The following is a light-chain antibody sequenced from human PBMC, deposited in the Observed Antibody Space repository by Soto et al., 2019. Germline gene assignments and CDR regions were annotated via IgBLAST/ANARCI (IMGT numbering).Light chain of an antibody. CDR1: QSISGW. V-gene: IGKV1-5*03. Sequence: DIQMTQSPSTLSASVGDRVTITCRASQSISGWLAWYLQKPGKAPILLIYKASTSKSGVPSRFSGSGFGTEFNLTISSLQPDDFATYYCQQYNGYPYTFGPGTKVEIK. CDR2: KAS. CDR3: QQYNGYPYT. J-gene: IGKJ2*01.